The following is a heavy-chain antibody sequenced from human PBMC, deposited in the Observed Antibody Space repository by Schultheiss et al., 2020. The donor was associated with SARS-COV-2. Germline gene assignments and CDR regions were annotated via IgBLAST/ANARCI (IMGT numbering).Heavy chain of an antibody. CDR3: ASVYGDYFAEYFQH. CDR2: IYYSGST. Sequence: SETLSLTCAVSGGSISSGGYSWSWIRQHPGKGLEWIGYIYYSGSTYYNPSLKSRVTISVDTSKNQFSLKLSSVTAADTAVYYCASVYGDYFAEYFQHWGQGTLVTVSS. D-gene: IGHD4-17*01. J-gene: IGHJ1*01. CDR1: GGSISSGGYS. V-gene: IGHV4-31*11.